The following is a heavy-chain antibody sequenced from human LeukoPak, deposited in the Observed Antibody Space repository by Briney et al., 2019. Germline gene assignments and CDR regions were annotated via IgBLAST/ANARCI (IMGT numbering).Heavy chain of an antibody. CDR3: ARGAATGYYYYGMDV. D-gene: IGHD3-10*01. CDR2: ISAYNGNT. Sequence: GASVKVSCKASGYTFTGYYMHWVRQAPGQGLEWMGWISAYNGNTNYAQKLQGRVTMTTDTSTSTAYMELRSLRSDDTAVYYCARGAATGYYYYGMDVWGQGTTVTVSS. V-gene: IGHV1-18*04. CDR1: GYTFTGYY. J-gene: IGHJ6*02.